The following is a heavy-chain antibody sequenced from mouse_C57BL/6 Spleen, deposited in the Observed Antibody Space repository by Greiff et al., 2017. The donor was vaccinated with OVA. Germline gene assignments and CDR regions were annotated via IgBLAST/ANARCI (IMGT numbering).Heavy chain of an antibody. CDR3: ARCGSSYFYAMDY. D-gene: IGHD1-1*01. J-gene: IGHJ4*01. Sequence: VQLQQPGAELVMPGASVKLSCKASGYTFTSYWMHWVKQRPGQGLEWIGEIDPSDSYTNYNQKFKGKSTLTVDKSSSTAYMQLSSLTSEDSAVYYCARCGSSYFYAMDYWGQGTSVTVSS. CDR1: GYTFTSYW. CDR2: IDPSDSYT. V-gene: IGHV1-69*01.